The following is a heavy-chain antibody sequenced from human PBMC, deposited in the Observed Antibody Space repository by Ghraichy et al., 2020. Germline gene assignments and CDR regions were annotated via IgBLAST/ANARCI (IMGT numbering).Heavy chain of an antibody. CDR3: ARGITGSYYYYYYGMDV. CDR2: IYYSGST. V-gene: IGHV4-59*01. D-gene: IGHD1-26*01. CDR1: GGSISSYY. J-gene: IGHJ6*02. Sequence: SETLSLTCTVSGGSISSYYWSWIRQPPGKGLEWIGYIYYSGSTNYNPSLKSRVTISVDTSKNQFSLKLSSVTAADTAVYYCARGITGSYYYYYYGMDVWGQGTTVTVSS.